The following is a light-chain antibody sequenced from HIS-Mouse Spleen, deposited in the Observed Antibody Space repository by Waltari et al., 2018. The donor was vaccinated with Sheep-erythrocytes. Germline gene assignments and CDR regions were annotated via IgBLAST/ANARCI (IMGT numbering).Light chain of an antibody. CDR3: SSYAGSNNWV. Sequence: QSALTQPPSASGSPGQSVTISCTGTSSDVGGYNYVSWYQQHPGKAPNLMIYEVSKRPSGGPYRFSGSKSGNTASLTVSGLQAEDEADYYCSSYAGSNNWVFGGGTKLTVL. J-gene: IGLJ3*02. CDR1: SSDVGGYNY. V-gene: IGLV2-8*01. CDR2: EVS.